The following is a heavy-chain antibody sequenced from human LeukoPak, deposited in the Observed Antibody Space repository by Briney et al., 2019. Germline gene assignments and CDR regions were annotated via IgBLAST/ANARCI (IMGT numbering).Heavy chain of an antibody. CDR3: AISVAARHLSFDY. CDR2: ISSSGSTI. V-gene: IGHV3-11*01. Sequence: GGSLRLSCAASGFTFSDYYMSWIRQAPGKGLDWVSYISSSGSTIYYADSVKGRFTISRDNAKNSLYLQMNSLRAEDTAVYYCAISVAARHLSFDYWGQGTLVTVSS. D-gene: IGHD6-6*01. CDR1: GFTFSDYY. J-gene: IGHJ4*02.